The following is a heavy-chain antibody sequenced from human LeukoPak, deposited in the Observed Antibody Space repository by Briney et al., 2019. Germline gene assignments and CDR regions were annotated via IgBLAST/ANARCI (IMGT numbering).Heavy chain of an antibody. CDR3: ARDGPYYGSGYYYYYMDA. Sequence: GGSLRLSCAASGFTFSSYGMHWVRQAPGKGLEWVAYIQYDGSNEQYADSVKGRFTISRDNSKNTLYLQMNSLRAEDTAVYYCARDGPYYGSGYYYYYMDAWGKGTTVTVSS. D-gene: IGHD3-10*01. CDR1: GFTFSSYG. CDR2: IQYDGSNE. V-gene: IGHV3-30*02. J-gene: IGHJ6*03.